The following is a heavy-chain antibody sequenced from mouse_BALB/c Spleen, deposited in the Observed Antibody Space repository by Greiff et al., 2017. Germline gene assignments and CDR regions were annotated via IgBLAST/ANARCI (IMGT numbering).Heavy chain of an antibody. V-gene: IGHV1-14*01. CDR3: ARSGGSGGFAY. D-gene: IGHD3-1*01. CDR2: INPYNDGT. J-gene: IGHJ3*01. CDR1: GYTFTSYV. Sequence: QLQESGPELVKPGASVKMSCKASGYTFTSYVMHWVKQKPGQGLEWIGYINPYNDGTKYNEKFKGKATLTSDKSSSTAYMELSSLTSEDSAVYYCARSGGSGGFAYWGQGTLVTVSA.